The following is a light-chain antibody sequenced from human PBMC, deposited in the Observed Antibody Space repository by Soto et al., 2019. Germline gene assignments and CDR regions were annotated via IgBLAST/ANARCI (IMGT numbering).Light chain of an antibody. CDR2: EVT. CDR3: RSYTTSSTRV. V-gene: IGLV2-14*01. Sequence: VCGSLGQSIDISCSGSISEVVLYNYVSWYQQHPGKVPNLIIYEVTNRPSGVSNRFSGSKSGNTAYLTISGLQAEDEADYYRRSYTTSSTRVFGTGTKVTVL. CDR1: ISEVVLYNY. J-gene: IGLJ1*01.